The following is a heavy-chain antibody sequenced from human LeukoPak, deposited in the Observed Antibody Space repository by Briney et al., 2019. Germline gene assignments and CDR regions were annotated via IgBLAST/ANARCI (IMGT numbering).Heavy chain of an antibody. CDR1: GFNVSSDY. V-gene: IGHV3-53*01. CDR3: ARESQYSSGWYYFDY. J-gene: IGHJ4*02. D-gene: IGHD6-19*01. Sequence: PGGSLRLSCTGSGFNVSSDYMSWVCQAPGKGLEWVSVMQSGGTIYYADSVKGRFTISKDNSKNTLYLEMNSLRAEDTAVYYCARESQYSSGWYYFDYWGQGTLVTVSA. CDR2: MQSGGTI.